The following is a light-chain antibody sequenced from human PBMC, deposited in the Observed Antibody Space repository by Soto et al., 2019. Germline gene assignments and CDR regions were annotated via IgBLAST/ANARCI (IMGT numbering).Light chain of an antibody. J-gene: IGKJ1*01. Sequence: EIVLTQSPTTVSLSPGERATLSCRASQSVDAYLAWYQQRPGQAPRLLIFDASNRATGIPTRFSGSGFGTDFTLTISSLEPEDFAMYYCQQRSNWAPTFGQGTKVEIK. CDR2: DAS. V-gene: IGKV3-11*01. CDR3: QQRSNWAPT. CDR1: QSVDAY.